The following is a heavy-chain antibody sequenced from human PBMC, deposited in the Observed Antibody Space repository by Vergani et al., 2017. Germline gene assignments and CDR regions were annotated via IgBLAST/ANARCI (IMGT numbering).Heavy chain of an antibody. CDR2: IYYSGST. D-gene: IGHD2-15*01. Sequence: QVQLQESGPGLVKPSQTLSLTCTVSGGSISSGGYYWSWIRQHPGKGLEWIGYIYYSGSTYYNPSLKSRVTISVDTSKNQFSLELSSVTAADTAVYYCARGLAESVVAATRWFDPWGQGTLVTVSS. V-gene: IGHV4-31*03. CDR3: ARGLAESVVAATRWFDP. CDR1: GGSISSGGYY. J-gene: IGHJ5*02.